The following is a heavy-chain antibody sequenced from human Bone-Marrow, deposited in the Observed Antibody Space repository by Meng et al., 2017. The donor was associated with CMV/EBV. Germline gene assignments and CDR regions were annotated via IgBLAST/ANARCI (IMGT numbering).Heavy chain of an antibody. CDR1: GFTVSSNY. CDR2: IYSGGST. D-gene: IGHD3-22*01. V-gene: IGHV3-66*02. J-gene: IGHJ4*02. CDR3: AREFYDSSGYYPIDY. Sequence: SGFTVSSNYMSWVRQAPGKGLEWVSVIYSGGSTYYADSVKGRFTISRDNSKNTLYLQMNSLRAEDTAVYYCAREFYDSSGYYPIDYWGQGTLVTVSS.